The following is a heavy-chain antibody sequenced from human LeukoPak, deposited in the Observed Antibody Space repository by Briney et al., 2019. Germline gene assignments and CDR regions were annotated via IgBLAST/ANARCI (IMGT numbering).Heavy chain of an antibody. J-gene: IGHJ3*02. CDR1: GGSIGSHY. CDR2: IYYSGST. CDR3: ARDLGAARTDAFDI. D-gene: IGHD6-6*01. V-gene: IGHV4-59*11. Sequence: SEALSLTCTVSGGSIGSHYWSWIRQPPGKGLEWIGYIYYSGSTNYNPSLKSRVTISVDTSKNQFSLKLSSVTAADTAVYYCARDLGAARTDAFDIWGQGTMVTVSS.